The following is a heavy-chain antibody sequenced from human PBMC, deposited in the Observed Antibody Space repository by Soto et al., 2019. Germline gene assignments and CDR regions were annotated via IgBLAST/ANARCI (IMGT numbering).Heavy chain of an antibody. J-gene: IGHJ6*02. CDR1: GFPFSSYD. D-gene: IGHD5-18*01. CDR3: VRVKLSYGYYGSDV. V-gene: IGHV3-13*01. CDR2: IGTAGDT. Sequence: PGGSLRLSCAASGFPFSSYDMHWVRQPTGKGLEWVSAIGTAGDTYYPGSVKGRFTISRENAKNSLYLQMNSLRAGDTAVYYCVRVKLSYGYYGSDVWGRGTTVTVSS.